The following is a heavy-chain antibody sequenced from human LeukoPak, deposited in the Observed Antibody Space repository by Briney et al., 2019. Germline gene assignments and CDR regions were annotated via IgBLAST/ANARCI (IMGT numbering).Heavy chain of an antibody. J-gene: IGHJ3*02. D-gene: IGHD3-10*01. CDR2: IYPGDSGT. CDR3: VCGLWFAAFDI. V-gene: IGHV5-51*01. CDR1: GYSFTNYW. Sequence: GESLKISCKGSGYSFTNYWIGWVRQMPGKGLEWMGIIYPGDSGTRYSPPFQGQVTISADKSISTAYLQWSSLKASDTAMYYCVCGLWFAAFDIWGQGTMVTVSS.